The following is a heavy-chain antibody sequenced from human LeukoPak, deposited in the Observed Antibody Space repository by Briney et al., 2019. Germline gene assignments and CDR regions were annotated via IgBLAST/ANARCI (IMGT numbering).Heavy chain of an antibody. CDR2: ISGSGGST. V-gene: IGHV3-23*01. Sequence: PGGSLRLSCAASGFTFSSYAMGWVRQAPGKGLEWVSAISGSGGSTYYADSVKGRFTISRDNSKNTLYLQMNSLRAEDTAVYYCANDQSSGSYLSGDYWGQGTLVTVSS. CDR1: GFTFSSYA. CDR3: ANDQSSGSYLSGDY. D-gene: IGHD1-26*01. J-gene: IGHJ4*02.